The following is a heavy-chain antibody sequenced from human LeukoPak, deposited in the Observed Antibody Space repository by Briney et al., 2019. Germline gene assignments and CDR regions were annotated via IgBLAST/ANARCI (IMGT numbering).Heavy chain of an antibody. Sequence: GESLKISCKGSGYSFTSYWIGWVRQMPGKGLEWMGIIYPGDSDTRYSPSFQGQVTISADKSISTAYLQWSSLKASDTAMYYCATSIAVAGEAADYWGQGTLVTVSS. CDR3: ATSIAVAGEAADY. D-gene: IGHD6-19*01. CDR2: IYPGDSDT. CDR1: GYSFTSYW. J-gene: IGHJ4*02. V-gene: IGHV5-51*01.